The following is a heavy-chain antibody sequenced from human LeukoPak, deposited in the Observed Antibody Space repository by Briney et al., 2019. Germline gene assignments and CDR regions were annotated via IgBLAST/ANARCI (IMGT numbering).Heavy chain of an antibody. J-gene: IGHJ4*02. V-gene: IGHV4-39*01. CDR3: ARAFRLYFDY. D-gene: IGHD2/OR15-2a*01. CDR1: GGSISSSSXY. CDR2: IYYSGST. Sequence: SXTXXLTCTXXGGSISSSSXYWGWIRQPPGXGLEGIVSIYYSGSTYYNPSLKSRVTISVDTSKNQFSLKLSSVTAADTAVYYCARAFRLYFDYWGQGTLVTVSS.